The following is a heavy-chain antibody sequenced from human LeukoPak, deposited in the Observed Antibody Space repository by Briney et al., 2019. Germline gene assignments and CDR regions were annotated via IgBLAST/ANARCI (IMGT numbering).Heavy chain of an antibody. CDR1: GGSMSSGGYY. CDR3: ARVLASGGSGDPNWFDP. Sequence: SETLSLTCTVSGGSMSSGGYYWSWIRQHPGKGLECIGYIYYSGSTYYNPSLKSRVTISVDTSKNQFSLKLSSVTAADTAVYYCARVLASGGSGDPNWFDPWGQGTLVTVSS. V-gene: IGHV4-31*03. J-gene: IGHJ5*02. D-gene: IGHD3-10*01. CDR2: IYYSGST.